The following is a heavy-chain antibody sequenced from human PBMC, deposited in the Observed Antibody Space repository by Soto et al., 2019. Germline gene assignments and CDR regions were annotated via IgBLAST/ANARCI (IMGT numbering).Heavy chain of an antibody. CDR1: GFTFSSYW. CDR3: ARDSWGVHH. J-gene: IGHJ5*02. D-gene: IGHD2-8*01. CDR2: INNDGGAT. Sequence: VGSLRLSCAASGFTFSSYWMHWVRQAPGKGLVWVSHINNDGGATTYADSVKGRFTISRDNAKNTLFLQMNSLRAEDTAVYYCARDSWGVHHWGQGTLVTVSS. V-gene: IGHV3-74*01.